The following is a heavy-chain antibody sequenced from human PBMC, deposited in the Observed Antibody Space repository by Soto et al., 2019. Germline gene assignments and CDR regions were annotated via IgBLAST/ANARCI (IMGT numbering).Heavy chain of an antibody. CDR2: VYWDTDT. CDR1: GFSLTTHGLA. Sequence: QITLKESGPTLVQPTQTLTLTCTFSGFSLTTHGLAVAWIRQPPGKALEWLGLVYWDTDTRYSPSLKSRVTITKDTSYNRVVLTRTNMDPVDTATYYCAHSHTDLNHAMDVWGQGTTVTVSS. CDR3: AHSHTDLNHAMDV. D-gene: IGHD5-18*01. V-gene: IGHV2-5*02. J-gene: IGHJ6*02.